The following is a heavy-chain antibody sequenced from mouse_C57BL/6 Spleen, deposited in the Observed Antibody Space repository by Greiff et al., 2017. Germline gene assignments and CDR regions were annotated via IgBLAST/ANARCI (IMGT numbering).Heavy chain of an antibody. Sequence: VQLQQPGAELVKPGASVKLSCKASGYTFTSYWMQWVKQRPGQGLEWIGEIGPSDSFTNYNQKFKGKATLTVDTSSSTAYMQLSSLTSEDAAVYYCARGDYYGSSYYAMDYWGQGTSVTVSS. CDR2: IGPSDSFT. CDR3: ARGDYYGSSYYAMDY. D-gene: IGHD1-1*01. CDR1: GYTFTSYW. V-gene: IGHV1-50*01. J-gene: IGHJ4*01.